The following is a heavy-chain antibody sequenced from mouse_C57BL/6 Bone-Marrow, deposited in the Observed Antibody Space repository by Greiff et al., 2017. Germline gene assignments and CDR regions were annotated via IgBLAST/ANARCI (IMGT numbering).Heavy chain of an antibody. CDR3: ARSYDYGDYTMDY. V-gene: IGHV1-64*01. Sequence: VQLQQSGPELVKPGASVKLSCKASGYTFTNYWMHWVKQRPGQGLEWIGMMHPNGGSPDYNEKFKSEATLSVDKSSRTAYMELSSLTSEDSAVYYCARSYDYGDYTMDYGGQGTAITVSA. CDR2: MHPNGGSP. J-gene: IGHJ4*01. D-gene: IGHD2-4*01. CDR1: GYTFTNYW.